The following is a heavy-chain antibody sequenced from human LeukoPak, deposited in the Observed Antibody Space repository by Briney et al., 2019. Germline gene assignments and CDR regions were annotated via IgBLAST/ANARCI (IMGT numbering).Heavy chain of an antibody. CDR2: VSLDGNT. Sequence: SETLSLTCTVSGYSISSDYYWGWIRQPPGKGLEWIGSVSLDGNTHNNPSLKSRVTISVDSSTNQFSLKLSSVTAADTAVYYCARDRVSGWSHLDLGLWGQGTLVTVSS. CDR3: ARDRVSGWSHLDLGL. D-gene: IGHD1-1*01. J-gene: IGHJ4*02. CDR1: GYSISSDYY. V-gene: IGHV4-38-2*02.